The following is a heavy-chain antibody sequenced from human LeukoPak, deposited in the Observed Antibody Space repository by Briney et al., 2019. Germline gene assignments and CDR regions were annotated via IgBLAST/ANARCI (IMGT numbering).Heavy chain of an antibody. CDR1: GFTFSSYW. Sequence: GGSLRLSCAASGFTFSSYWMHWARQAPGKGLVWVSRINSDGSSTSYADSVKGRFTISRDNAKNTLYLQMNSLRAEDTAVYYCARDPGKRVVQNSFDPWGQGTLVTVSS. CDR3: ARDPGKRVVQNSFDP. CDR2: INSDGSST. J-gene: IGHJ5*02. D-gene: IGHD3-3*01. V-gene: IGHV3-74*01.